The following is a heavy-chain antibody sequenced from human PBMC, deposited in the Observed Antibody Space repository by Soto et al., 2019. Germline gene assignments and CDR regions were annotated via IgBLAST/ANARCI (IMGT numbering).Heavy chain of an antibody. Sequence: PGGSLRLSCAASGFTFTTYWMTWVRQAPGKGLEWVANINGDGSEKNYVDSVKGRFTISRDNAKKSLYLQINSLRTDDTAVFYCARGLYTGCPHLLYWGRGTLVTVSS. CDR1: GFTFTTYW. CDR2: INGDGSEK. D-gene: IGHD5-12*01. V-gene: IGHV3-7*05. J-gene: IGHJ4*02. CDR3: ARGLYTGCPHLLY.